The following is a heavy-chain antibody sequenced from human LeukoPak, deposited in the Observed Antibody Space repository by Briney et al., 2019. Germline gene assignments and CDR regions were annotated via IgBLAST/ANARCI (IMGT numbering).Heavy chain of an antibody. CDR2: INHSGST. CDR3: ARRGGTYYYDSSGYYRFDY. V-gene: IGHV4-34*01. J-gene: IGHJ4*02. Sequence: SETLSLTCAVYGGSFSGYYWSWIRQPPGKGLEWIGEINHSGSTNYNPSLKSRVTISVDTSKNQLSLKLSSVTAADTAVYYCARRGGTYYYDSSGYYRFDYWGQGTLVTVSS. CDR1: GGSFSGYY. D-gene: IGHD3-22*01.